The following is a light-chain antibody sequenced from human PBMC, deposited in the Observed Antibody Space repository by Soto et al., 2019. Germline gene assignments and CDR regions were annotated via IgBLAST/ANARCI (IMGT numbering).Light chain of an antibody. CDR3: QQYNSLSSVS. V-gene: IGKV1-5*03. CDR2: MAS. J-gene: IGKJ4*01. Sequence: DIQLTQSPSTLSASVGDRVTITCRASKSITTGLAWYQQKPGKAPKVLIHMASSLKSGVPSRFSGSGSGTEFTLTITSLQPDDSATYYCQQYNSLSSVSFGGGTKVEI. CDR1: KSITTG.